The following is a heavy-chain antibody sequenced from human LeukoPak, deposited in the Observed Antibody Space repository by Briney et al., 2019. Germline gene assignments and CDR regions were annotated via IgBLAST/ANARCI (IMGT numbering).Heavy chain of an antibody. CDR3: ARRTLRDLSYGPFDY. D-gene: IGHD5-18*01. Sequence: GGSLRLSCAASGFTFDDYGMSWVRQAPGKGLEWVSGINWNGGSTGSADYVKGRFTISRDNAKNSLYLQMNSLRVEDTALYYCARRTLRDLSYGPFDYWGQGTLVTVSS. CDR2: INWNGGST. J-gene: IGHJ4*02. V-gene: IGHV3-20*04. CDR1: GFTFDDYG.